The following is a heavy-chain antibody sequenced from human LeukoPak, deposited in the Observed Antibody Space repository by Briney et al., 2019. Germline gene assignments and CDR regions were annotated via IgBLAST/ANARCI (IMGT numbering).Heavy chain of an antibody. D-gene: IGHD6-19*01. J-gene: IGHJ4*02. Sequence: QTGGSLRLSCAASGFTFSSYSMNWVRQAPGKGLEWVSYISSSSSTIYYADSVKGRFTISRDNAKNSLYLQMNSLRAEDTAVYYCARVDLSSGPVVDYWGQGTLVTVSS. V-gene: IGHV3-48*01. CDR3: ARVDLSSGPVVDY. CDR2: ISSSSSTI. CDR1: GFTFSSYS.